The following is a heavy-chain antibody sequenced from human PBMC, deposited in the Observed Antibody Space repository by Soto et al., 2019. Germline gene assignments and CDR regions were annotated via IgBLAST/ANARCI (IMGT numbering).Heavy chain of an antibody. CDR1: RFTLSSYA. J-gene: IGHJ4*02. D-gene: IGHD3-22*01. CDR2: ISGSGGST. CDR3: AKHDRFYLFDY. Sequence: GGSLRLSCAASRFTLSSYAMSWVRQAPGKGLEWVSAISGSGGSTYYADSVKGRFTISRDNSKNTLSLQMNSLRAEDTAIYYCAKHDRFYLFDYWGQGTLVTVSS. V-gene: IGHV3-23*01.